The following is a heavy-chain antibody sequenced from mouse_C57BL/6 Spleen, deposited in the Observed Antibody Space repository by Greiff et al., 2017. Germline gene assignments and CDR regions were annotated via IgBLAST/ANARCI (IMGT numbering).Heavy chain of an antibody. J-gene: IGHJ4*01. D-gene: IGHD2-5*01. V-gene: IGHV1-55*01. CDR2: IYPGSGST. CDR1: GYTFTSYW. CDR3: ARVSNYDAMDY. Sequence: VQLQQSGAELVKPGASVKMSCKASGYTFTSYWITWVKQRPGQGLEWIGDIYPGSGSTNYNEKFKSKATLTVDTSSSTAYMQLSSLTSEDSAVYYCARVSNYDAMDYWGQGTSVTVSS.